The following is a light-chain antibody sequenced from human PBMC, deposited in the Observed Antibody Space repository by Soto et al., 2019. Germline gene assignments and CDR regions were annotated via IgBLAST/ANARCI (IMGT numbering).Light chain of an antibody. V-gene: IGKV3-20*01. Sequence: EIVLTQSPGTLSLSPGERATPSCRASQSVGSTYLAWYQQKPGQAPRLLIYGASTRATGIPDRFSGSGSGTDFTLTISRLEPEDFAVYYCQQYGRSPRTFGPGTKVDIK. CDR1: QSVGSTY. CDR2: GAS. CDR3: QQYGRSPRT. J-gene: IGKJ1*01.